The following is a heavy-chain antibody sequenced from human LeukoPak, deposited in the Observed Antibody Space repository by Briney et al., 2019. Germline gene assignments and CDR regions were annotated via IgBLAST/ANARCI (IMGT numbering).Heavy chain of an antibody. Sequence: GGSLRLSCAASGFTFSSYGMHWVRQAPGKGLEWVAFVRYDGSNKYYADSVKGRFTISRDNSKNTLYLQMNSLKPEDTAVYYCAKDWAATMVRGVSYFFDYWGQGTLVTVSS. V-gene: IGHV3-30*02. CDR2: VRYDGSNK. CDR3: AKDWAATMVRGVSYFFDY. CDR1: GFTFSSYG. J-gene: IGHJ4*02. D-gene: IGHD3-10*01.